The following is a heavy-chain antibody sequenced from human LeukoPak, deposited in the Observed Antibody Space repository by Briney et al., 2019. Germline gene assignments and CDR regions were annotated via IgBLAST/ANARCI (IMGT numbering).Heavy chain of an antibody. D-gene: IGHD3-22*01. Sequence: SETLSLTCAVSGYSISSGYYWGWIRQPPGKGLEWIGSIYHSGSTYYNPSLKSRVTISVDTSKNQFSLKLSSVTAADTAVYYYARQGAVVVITTSFDYWGQGTLVTVSS. V-gene: IGHV4-38-2*01. CDR3: ARQGAVVVITTSFDY. CDR2: IYHSGST. J-gene: IGHJ4*02. CDR1: GYSISSGYY.